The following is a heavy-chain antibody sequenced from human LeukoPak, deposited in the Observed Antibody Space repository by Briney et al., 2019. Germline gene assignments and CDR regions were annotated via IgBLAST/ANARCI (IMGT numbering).Heavy chain of an antibody. CDR3: ARALLNPLAGALFDL. J-gene: IGHJ5*02. D-gene: IGHD6-19*01. V-gene: IGHV3-23*01. CDR2: ISDSGSST. Sequence: GGSLRLSCAASGFTFSSYAMSWVRQAPGKGLEWVSTISDSGSSTYYAGSVKGRFTISRDKAKNSLYLQMTSLRAEDTAVYYCARALLNPLAGALFDLWGQGTLVTVSS. CDR1: GFTFSSYA.